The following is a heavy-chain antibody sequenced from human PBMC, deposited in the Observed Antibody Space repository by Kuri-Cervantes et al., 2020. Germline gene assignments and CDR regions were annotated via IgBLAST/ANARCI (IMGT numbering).Heavy chain of an antibody. CDR1: GGSFSGYY. J-gene: IGHJ4*02. Sequence: SETLSLTCAVYGGSFSGYYWSWFRQPPGKGLEWIGEINHSGSTNYNPSLKSRVTISVDKSKNQFSLKLSSVTAADTAVYYCARDGGTVPAADQIDYWGQGTLVSVSS. CDR2: INHSGST. D-gene: IGHD2-2*01. CDR3: ARDGGTVPAADQIDY. V-gene: IGHV4-34*01.